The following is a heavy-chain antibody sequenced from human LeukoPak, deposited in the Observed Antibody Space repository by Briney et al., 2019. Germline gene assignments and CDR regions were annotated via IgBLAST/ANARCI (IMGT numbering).Heavy chain of an antibody. CDR1: GFTFSSYS. Sequence: PGGSLRLSCAASGFTFSSYSMNWVRQAPGKGLEWVSSISSSSSYIYYADSVKGRFTISRDNAKNSLYLQMNSLRAEDTAVYYCARDPGSKRLLSTPTDYWGQGTLVAVSS. CDR2: ISSSSSYI. D-gene: IGHD3-3*01. J-gene: IGHJ4*02. CDR3: ARDPGSKRLLSTPTDY. V-gene: IGHV3-21*01.